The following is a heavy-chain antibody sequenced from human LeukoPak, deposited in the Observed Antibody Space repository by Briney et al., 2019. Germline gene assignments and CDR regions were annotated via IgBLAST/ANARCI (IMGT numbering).Heavy chain of an antibody. CDR1: GGSISSSNW. D-gene: IGHD3-22*01. CDR2: IYHSGST. CDR3: ARHGGYTYDSSGYPPFDY. Sequence: SETLSLTCAVSGGSISSSNWWSWVRQPPGKGLEWIGEIYHSGSTNHNPSLKSRVTISVDKSKDQFSLKLSSVTAADTAVYYCARHGGYTYDSSGYPPFDYWGQGTLVTVSS. V-gene: IGHV4-4*02. J-gene: IGHJ4*02.